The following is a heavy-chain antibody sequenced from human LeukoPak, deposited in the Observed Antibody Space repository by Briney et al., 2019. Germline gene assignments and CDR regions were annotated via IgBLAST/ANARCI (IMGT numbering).Heavy chain of an antibody. J-gene: IGHJ4*02. V-gene: IGHV1-2*02. D-gene: IGHD6-6*01. CDR1: GYTFTDQY. CDR2: NNPNSGAT. Sequence: ASVKVSCKASGYTFTDQYIHWVRQAPGQGLEWMGWNNPNSGATKYAQKFQGRVTMTRDTSISTTYMELSRLRSDDTAVYYCARGLFRPDYWGQGTLVTVSS. CDR3: ARGLFRPDY.